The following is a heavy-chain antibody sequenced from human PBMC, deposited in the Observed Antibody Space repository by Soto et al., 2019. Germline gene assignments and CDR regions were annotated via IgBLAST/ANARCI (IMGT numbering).Heavy chain of an antibody. V-gene: IGHV3-30*03. CDR2: ISYDGSNK. Sequence: AEGSLGLSCAASGFTFSSYGMHWVRQAPGKGLEWVAVISYDGSNKYYADSVKGRFTISRDNSKNTLYLQMNSLRAEDTAVYYCARDENPYYDILTGPTPMDVWGQGTTVTVSS. CDR1: GFTFSSYG. D-gene: IGHD3-9*01. CDR3: ARDENPYYDILTGPTPMDV. J-gene: IGHJ6*02.